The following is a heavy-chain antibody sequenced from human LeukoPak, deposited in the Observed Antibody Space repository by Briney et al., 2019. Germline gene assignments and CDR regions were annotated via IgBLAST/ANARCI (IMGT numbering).Heavy chain of an antibody. V-gene: IGHV3-23*01. D-gene: IGHD3-22*01. Sequence: PGGSLRLSCAASGFTFSSYAMSWVRQAPGKGVEWVSAISGSGGSTYYADSVKGRFTISRDNSKNTLYLQMNSLRAEDTAVYYCAKDRSYYDSSDHAFDIWGQGTMVTVSS. CDR2: ISGSGGST. J-gene: IGHJ3*02. CDR3: AKDRSYYDSSDHAFDI. CDR1: GFTFSSYA.